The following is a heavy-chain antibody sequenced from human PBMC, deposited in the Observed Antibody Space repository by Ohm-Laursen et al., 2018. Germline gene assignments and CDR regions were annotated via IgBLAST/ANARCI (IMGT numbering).Heavy chain of an antibody. V-gene: IGHV1-2*02. D-gene: IGHD2-15*01. CDR2: INPNSGGT. Sequence: GASVKVSCKASGYTFTGYYMHWVRQAPGQGLEWMGWINPNSGGTNYAQKFQDRVTMTRDTSISTAYMELSRLRSDDTAVYYCARGYCSGGSCYDYWGQGTLVTVSS. CDR1: GYTFTGYY. J-gene: IGHJ4*02. CDR3: ARGYCSGGSCYDY.